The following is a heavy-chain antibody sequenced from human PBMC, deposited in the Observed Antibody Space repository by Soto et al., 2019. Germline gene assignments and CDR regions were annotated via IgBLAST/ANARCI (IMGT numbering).Heavy chain of an antibody. D-gene: IGHD3-3*01. V-gene: IGHV1-2*02. Sequence: QVQLVQSGAEVKKPGASVKVSCKASGYTFTGYYMHWVRQAPGQGLEWMGWINPNSGGTNYAQKFQGRVTMTRDTSISTAYMELSRLSSDDTAVYYCARGRALRFLEWLSPLYGMDVWGQGTTVTVSS. CDR1: GYTFTGYY. CDR2: INPNSGGT. J-gene: IGHJ6*02. CDR3: ARGRALRFLEWLSPLYGMDV.